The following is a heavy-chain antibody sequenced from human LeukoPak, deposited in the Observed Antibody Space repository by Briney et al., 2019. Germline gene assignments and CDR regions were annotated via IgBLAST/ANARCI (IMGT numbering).Heavy chain of an antibody. V-gene: IGHV3-23*01. J-gene: IGHJ6*03. CDR2: IFPSGGEI. CDR3: ARDPYSGNYGNDYYYYMDV. CDR1: GFTFSTFA. Sequence: PGGSLRLSCAASGFTFSTFAMIWVRQPPGKGLEWVSSIFPSGGEIHYADSVRGRFTISRDNSKSTLSLQMDSLGPEDTAVYYCARDPYSGNYGNDYYYYMDVWGKGTTVTISS. D-gene: IGHD1-26*01.